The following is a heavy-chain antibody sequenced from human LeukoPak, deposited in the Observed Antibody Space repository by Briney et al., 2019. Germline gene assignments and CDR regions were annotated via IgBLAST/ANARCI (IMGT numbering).Heavy chain of an antibody. J-gene: IGHJ4*02. Sequence: PSETLSLTCTVSGGSISGYYWSWIRQPPGKGLEWIGYIYYSGSTNYNPSLKSRVTISVDTSKNQFSLKLSSVTAADTAVYYCARASVVPAAMFDYWGQGTLVTVSS. D-gene: IGHD2-2*01. CDR3: ARASVVPAAMFDY. V-gene: IGHV4-59*01. CDR2: IYYSGST. CDR1: GGSISGYY.